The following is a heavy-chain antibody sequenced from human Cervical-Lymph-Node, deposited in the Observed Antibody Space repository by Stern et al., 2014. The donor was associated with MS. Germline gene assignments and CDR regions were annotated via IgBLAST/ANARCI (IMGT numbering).Heavy chain of an antibody. CDR3: ARVKTRWPYYYGMDV. D-gene: IGHD5-24*01. CDR1: GYTFTSYY. CDR2: INPSGGST. Sequence: VQLVESGAEVKKPGASVKVSCKASGYTFTSYYMHWVRQAPGQGLERMGIINPSGGSTSYAQKFQGRVTMTRDTSTSTVYMELSSLRSEDTAVYYCARVKTRWPYYYGMDVWGQGTTVTVSS. V-gene: IGHV1-46*01. J-gene: IGHJ6*02.